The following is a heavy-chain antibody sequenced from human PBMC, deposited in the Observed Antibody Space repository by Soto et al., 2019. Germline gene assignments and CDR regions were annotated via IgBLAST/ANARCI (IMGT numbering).Heavy chain of an antibody. J-gene: IGHJ4*02. CDR1: GYTFTSYD. D-gene: IGHD3-22*01. Sequence: QVQLVQSGAEVKKPGASVKVSCKTSGYTFTSYDISWVRQAPGQGLEWMGWISSYNGYTNYAQKLQGRVTMTTDTSTSTAYMELRSLRSDDTAVYYCARSTRYDSRGYVDYWGQGTLVTVSS. V-gene: IGHV1-18*01. CDR2: ISSYNGYT. CDR3: ARSTRYDSRGYVDY.